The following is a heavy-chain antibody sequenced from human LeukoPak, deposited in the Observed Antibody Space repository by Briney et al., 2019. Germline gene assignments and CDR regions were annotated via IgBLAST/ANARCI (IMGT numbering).Heavy chain of an antibody. D-gene: IGHD1-26*01. J-gene: IGHJ4*02. V-gene: IGHV4-34*01. CDR3: AANSGSYIPLGY. CDR1: GGSFSSYY. Sequence: SETLSLTCAVYGGSFSSYYWSWIRQPPGKGLEWIGEINHSGSTNYNPSLKSRVTISVDTSKNQFSLKLSSVTAADTAVYYCAANSGSYIPLGYWGQGTLVTVSS. CDR2: INHSGST.